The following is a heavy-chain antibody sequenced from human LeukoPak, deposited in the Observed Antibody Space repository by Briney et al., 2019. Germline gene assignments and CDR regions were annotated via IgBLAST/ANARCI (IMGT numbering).Heavy chain of an antibody. D-gene: IGHD2-21*02. CDR1: GGSISSNTYY. V-gene: IGHV4-39*01. CDR2: IHYSGST. Sequence: SETLSLTCTVSGGSISSNTYYWGWIRQPPGKGLEWLGNIHYSGSTYYNPSLQSRVTLSVDTSKNQFSLKLTSVTATDTAVYYCARTYPDCDYWGQGTLVTVSS. J-gene: IGHJ4*02. CDR3: ARTYPDCDY.